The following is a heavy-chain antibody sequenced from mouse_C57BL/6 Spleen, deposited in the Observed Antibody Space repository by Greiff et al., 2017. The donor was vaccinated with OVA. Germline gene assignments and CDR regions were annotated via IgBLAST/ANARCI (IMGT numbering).Heavy chain of an antibody. D-gene: IGHD1-1*01. CDR3: ARLGGSSYWYVDV. Sequence: QVQLQQSGPELVKPGASVKISCKASGYAFSSSWMNWVKQRPGKGLEWIGRIYPGDGDTNYNGKFKGKATLTADKSSSTAYMQLSSLTSEDSAVYVCARLGGSSYWYVDVWGTGTTVTVSS. CDR2: IYPGDGDT. J-gene: IGHJ1*03. V-gene: IGHV1-82*01. CDR1: GYAFSSSW.